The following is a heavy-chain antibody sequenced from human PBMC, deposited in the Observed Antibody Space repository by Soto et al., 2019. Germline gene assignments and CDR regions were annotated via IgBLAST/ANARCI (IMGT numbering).Heavy chain of an antibody. D-gene: IGHD1-26*01. CDR2: ISGSGGST. CDR3: AKVKTPSSYYGEYHSFDY. V-gene: IGHV3-23*01. CDR1: GFTFSSYA. J-gene: IGHJ4*02. Sequence: GGSLRLSCAASGFTFSSYAMSWVRQAPGKGLEWVSAISGSGGSTYYADSVKGRFTISRDNSKNTLYLQMNSLRAEDTAVYYCAKVKTPSSYYGEYHSFDYWGQGTLVTVSS.